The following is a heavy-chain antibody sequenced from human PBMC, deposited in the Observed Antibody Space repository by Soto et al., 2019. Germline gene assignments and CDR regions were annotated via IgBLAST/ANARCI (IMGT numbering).Heavy chain of an antibody. CDR2: IWYDGSNK. Sequence: QVHLVESGGGVVQPGRSLRLSCAASGFSFSSYGMHWVRQAPGKGLDWVAVIWYDGSNKYYAESVKGRFTISRDNSKNTLYVQMNSLTVEDTAVYYCARAQYTGSYFDACDVWGQGTMVTVS. J-gene: IGHJ3*01. CDR1: GFSFSSYG. D-gene: IGHD1-26*01. CDR3: ARAQYTGSYFDACDV. V-gene: IGHV3-33*03.